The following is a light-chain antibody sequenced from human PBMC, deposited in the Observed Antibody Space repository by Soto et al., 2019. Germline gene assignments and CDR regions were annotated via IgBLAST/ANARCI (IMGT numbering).Light chain of an antibody. CDR2: GNN. Sequence: QSVLTQPPSVCGAPGQRVTISCTGSNSNIGAGYDVHWYQQLPRIAPKLLIYGNNIRPSGVPDRFSGSKFATSAYLTISGLQAEDEAEYYCQSQDGSLSVSVFGGGTKVTVL. CDR1: NSNIGAGYD. J-gene: IGLJ3*02. CDR3: QSQDGSLSVSV. V-gene: IGLV1-40*01.